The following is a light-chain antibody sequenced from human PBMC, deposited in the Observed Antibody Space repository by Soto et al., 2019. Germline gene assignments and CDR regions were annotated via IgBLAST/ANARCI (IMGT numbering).Light chain of an antibody. CDR1: QSVSSY. V-gene: IGKV3-11*01. Sequence: WIQKPRKRFLSREGVAIRGCRASQSVSSYLAWYQQKPGQAPRLLIYDASNRATGIPARFSGSGSGTDFTLTICRHSREDFAVYYCQQRRDWLTYGGGTKVDIK. J-gene: IGKJ4*01. CDR2: DAS. CDR3: QQRRDWLT.